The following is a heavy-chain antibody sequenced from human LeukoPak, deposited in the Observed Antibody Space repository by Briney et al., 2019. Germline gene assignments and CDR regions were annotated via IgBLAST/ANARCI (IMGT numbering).Heavy chain of an antibody. J-gene: IGHJ5*02. CDR2: TYYRSKWYN. D-gene: IGHD1-7*01. CDR3: ARGGVTGTTGIALGSTPALYNWFDP. V-gene: IGHV6-1*01. CDR1: GDSVSSNSAA. Sequence: SQTLSLTCAISGDSVSSNSAAWNWIRQSPSRGLEWLGRTYYRSKWYNDYAVSVKSRITINPDTSKNQFSLQLNSVTPEDTAVYYCARGGVTGTTGIALGSTPALYNWFDPWGQGTLVTVSS.